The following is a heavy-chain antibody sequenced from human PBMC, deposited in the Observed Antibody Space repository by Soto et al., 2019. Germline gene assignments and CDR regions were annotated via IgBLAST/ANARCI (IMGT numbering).Heavy chain of an antibody. CDR3: AADSRGYDYVWGSYRPDAFDI. J-gene: IGHJ3*02. CDR1: GFTFTSSA. D-gene: IGHD3-16*02. V-gene: IGHV1-58*01. Sequence: SVKVSCKASGFTFTSSAVQWVPQARGQRLEWIGWIVVGSGNTNYAQKFQERVTITRDMSTSTAYMELSSLRSEDTAVYYCAADSRGYDYVWGSYRPDAFDIWGQGTMVTVSS. CDR2: IVVGSGNT.